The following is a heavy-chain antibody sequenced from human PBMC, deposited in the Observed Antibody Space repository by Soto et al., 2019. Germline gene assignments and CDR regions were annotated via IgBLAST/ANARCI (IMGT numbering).Heavy chain of an antibody. V-gene: IGHV2-26*01. CDR1: GFSLSNARMG. D-gene: IGHD3-3*01. Sequence: SGPTLVNPTETLTLTCTVSGFSLSNARMGVSWIRQPPGKALEWLAHIFSNDEKSYSTSLKSRLTISKDTSKSQVVLTMTNMDPVDTATYYCARSIFGAGIRGSRGSYWFDPWGPGTLVNVSS. J-gene: IGHJ5*02. CDR2: IFSNDEK. CDR3: ARSIFGAGIRGSRGSYWFDP.